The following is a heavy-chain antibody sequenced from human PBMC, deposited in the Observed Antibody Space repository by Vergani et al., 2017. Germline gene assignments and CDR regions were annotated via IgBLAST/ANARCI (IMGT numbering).Heavy chain of an antibody. CDR3: AKEGGGYFSGGTCYPEY. CDR1: GFTFSTYA. J-gene: IGHJ4*02. Sequence: EVQLLESGGGLVQPGGSLRLSCAASGFTFSTYAMTWVRQAPGKGLEWVSTISSDGGSTYYADSVKGRFTISRDNSKNTLYLQMKSLRPEDTAVYYCAKEGGGYFSGGTCYPEYWGQGTLVIVSS. CDR2: ISSDGGST. V-gene: IGHV3-23*01. D-gene: IGHD2-15*01.